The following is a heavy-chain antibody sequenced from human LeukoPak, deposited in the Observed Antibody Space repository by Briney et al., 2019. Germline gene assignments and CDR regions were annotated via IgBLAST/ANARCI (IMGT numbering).Heavy chain of an antibody. V-gene: IGHV3-23*01. D-gene: IGHD2-2*01. CDR1: GFTFSSYA. CDR3: ARAGYCSSTSCSAGFDP. CDR2: LSGGGGST. J-gene: IGHJ5*02. Sequence: GGSLRLSCAASGFTFSSYAMSWVRQAPGKGLDWVSGLSGGGGSTYYADSVKGRFTISRDNSKNTLYLQMNSLRAEDTAVYYCARAGYCSSTSCSAGFDPWGQGTLVTVSS.